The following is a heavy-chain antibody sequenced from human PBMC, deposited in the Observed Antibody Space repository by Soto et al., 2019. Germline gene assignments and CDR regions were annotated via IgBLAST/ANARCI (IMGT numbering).Heavy chain of an antibody. CDR2: TYYRSKWYN. V-gene: IGHV6-1*01. CDR3: ARDRFRIVGAVSSYYYGMDV. D-gene: IGHD1-26*01. Sequence: SQTLSLTCAISGDSVSSNSAAWNWIRQSPSRGLEWLGRTYYRSKWYNDYAVSVKSRITINPDTSKNQFSLQLNSVTPEDTAVYYCARDRFRIVGAVSSYYYGMDVWGQGTTVTVSS. CDR1: GDSVSSNSAA. J-gene: IGHJ6*02.